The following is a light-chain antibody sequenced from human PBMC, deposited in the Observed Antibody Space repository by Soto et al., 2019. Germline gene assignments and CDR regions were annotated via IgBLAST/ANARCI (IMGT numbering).Light chain of an antibody. Sequence: DIQMTQSPSSLSAAVGDRVTISCRASQSISTHLNWYQQKPGKAPDLLIYTSSNLQSGTPSRFSGTYSGTDFTLTISSLHPEYCATYYCQQSYSTPYTFGQGTKLQI. CDR1: QSISTH. CDR2: TSS. V-gene: IGKV1-39*01. CDR3: QQSYSTPYT. J-gene: IGKJ2*01.